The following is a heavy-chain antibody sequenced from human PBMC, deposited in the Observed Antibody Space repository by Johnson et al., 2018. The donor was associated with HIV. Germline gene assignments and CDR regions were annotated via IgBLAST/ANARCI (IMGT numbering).Heavy chain of an antibody. J-gene: IGHJ3*02. CDR3: TTVNPAYGSSNVDVAFDI. V-gene: IGHV3-15*01. CDR1: GFTFDDYG. Sequence: VQLVESGGGVVRPGGSLRLSCAASGFTFDDYGMSWVRQAPGKGLEWVGRIKSKTDGGTTDYAAPVKGRFTISRDDSKNTLYLQMNSLKTEDTAVYYCTTVNPAYGSSNVDVAFDIWGQGTMVTVSS. D-gene: IGHD6-6*01. CDR2: IKSKTDGGTT.